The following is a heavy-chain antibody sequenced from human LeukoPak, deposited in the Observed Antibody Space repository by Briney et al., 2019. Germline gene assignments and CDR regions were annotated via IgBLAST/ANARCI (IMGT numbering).Heavy chain of an antibody. CDR1: GGTFSSYA. CDR3: ARTSREMTTSTGYFDY. D-gene: IGHD5-24*01. V-gene: IGHV1-69*13. J-gene: IGHJ4*02. CDR2: IIPIFGTA. Sequence: RASVKVSCTASGGTFSSYAISWVRQAPGQGLEWMGGIIPIFGTANYAQKFQGRVTITADESTSTAYMGLSSLRSEDTAVYYCARTSREMTTSTGYFDYWGQGTLVTVSS.